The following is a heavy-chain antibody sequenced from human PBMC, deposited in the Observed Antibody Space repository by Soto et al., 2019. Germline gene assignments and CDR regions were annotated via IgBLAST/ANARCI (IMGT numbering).Heavy chain of an antibody. CDR2: VYHTGNT. V-gene: IGHV4-59*01. CDR1: GVSITPYY. J-gene: IGHJ4*02. CDR3: AREQYNWKL. D-gene: IGHD1-20*01. Sequence: SETLSLTCTVSGVSITPYYWTWIRHPPGKGLEWIGYVYHTGNTYYNPSLKCRVTISLDTSKNQVSLRLKSVTAADTAVYYCAREQYNWKLWGQGTLVTVSS.